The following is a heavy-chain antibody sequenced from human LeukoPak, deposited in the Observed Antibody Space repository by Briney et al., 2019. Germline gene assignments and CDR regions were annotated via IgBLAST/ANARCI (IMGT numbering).Heavy chain of an antibody. J-gene: IGHJ5*01. CDR3: AKAGARGNVNWFNS. D-gene: IGHD1-1*01. V-gene: IGHV3-53*01. CDR2: IYSGGST. Sequence: GGSLRLSCAASGFTVSSNYMSWVRQAPGKGLEWVSVIYSGGSTYSADSVRGRFTTSRDNSKNILYLQMNNLRGEDTAVYYCAKAGARGNVNWFNSWGQGTLVTVSS. CDR1: GFTVSSNY.